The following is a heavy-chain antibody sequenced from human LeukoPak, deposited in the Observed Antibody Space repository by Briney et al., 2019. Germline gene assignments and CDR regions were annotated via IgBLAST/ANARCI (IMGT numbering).Heavy chain of an antibody. CDR2: IYYSGGP. CDR1: GGSISPFY. D-gene: IGHD3-22*01. V-gene: IGHV4-59*12. J-gene: IGHJ3*02. Sequence: PSETVSLTCTVSGGSISPFYWHWLRQPPGRGLEWLGYIYYSGGPSYSPPLNSRATISVDTSKNQISLKLNSVTAADTAVYYCARVMIVVANTGAFDIWGQGTMVPVSS. CDR3: ARVMIVVANTGAFDI.